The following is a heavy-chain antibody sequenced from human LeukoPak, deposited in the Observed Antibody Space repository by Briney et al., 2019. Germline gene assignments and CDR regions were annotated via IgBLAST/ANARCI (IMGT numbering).Heavy chain of an antibody. CDR3: AKGGYYERPWYFDY. V-gene: IGHV3-30*18. CDR1: GFTFSRYG. CDR2: ISFDGTNK. D-gene: IGHD3-22*01. J-gene: IGHJ4*02. Sequence: QPGGALRLSCAASGFTFSRYGMHWVRQAPGKGLEWVAIISFDGTNKYYADSVKGRVTISRDNSKNTLYLQMNSLRAEDTAVYYCAKGGYYERPWYFDYWGQGTLVTVSS.